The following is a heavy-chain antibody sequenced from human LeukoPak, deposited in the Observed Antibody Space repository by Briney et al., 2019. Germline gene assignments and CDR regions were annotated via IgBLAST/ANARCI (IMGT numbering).Heavy chain of an antibody. CDR3: ATVLLVDTVSY. D-gene: IGHD5-18*01. CDR2: INPSGGST. J-gene: IGHJ4*02. CDR1: GYTFTIYY. V-gene: IGHV1-46*01. Sequence: GASVKVSCKASGYTFTIYYMHWVRQAPGQGLEWMGIINPSGGSTSYAQKFQGRVTMTRDTSTSTVYMELSSLRSEDTAVYYCATVLLVDTVSYWGQGTLVTVSS.